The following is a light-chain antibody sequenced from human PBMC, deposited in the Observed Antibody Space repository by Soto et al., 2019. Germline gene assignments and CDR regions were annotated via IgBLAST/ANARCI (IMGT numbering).Light chain of an antibody. V-gene: IGLV2-14*03. Sequence: QSALTQPASVSGSPGQSITISCTGTSSDIGAYNFVSWYQQHPGKAPKLMLYDVNIRPSGVSNRFSGSKSGNTASLTISGLQAEDEADYYCTSCTTSTTMIFGGGTKRTVL. CDR3: TSCTTSTTMI. J-gene: IGLJ2*01. CDR2: DVN. CDR1: SSDIGAYNF.